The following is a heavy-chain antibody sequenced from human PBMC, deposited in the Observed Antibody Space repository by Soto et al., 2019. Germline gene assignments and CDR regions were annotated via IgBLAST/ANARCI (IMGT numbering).Heavy chain of an antibody. CDR3: ATMLDSGPLGDIVVVPAAALQNDY. CDR2: FDPEDGET. CDR1: GYTLTELS. Sequence: QVQLVQSGAEVKKPGASVKVSCKVSGYTLTELSMHWVRQAPGKGLEWMGGFDPEDGETIYAQKFQGRVTMTEDTSTDTAYMELSSLRSEDTAVYYCATMLDSGPLGDIVVVPAAALQNDYWGQGTLVTVSS. V-gene: IGHV1-24*01. J-gene: IGHJ4*02. D-gene: IGHD2-2*01.